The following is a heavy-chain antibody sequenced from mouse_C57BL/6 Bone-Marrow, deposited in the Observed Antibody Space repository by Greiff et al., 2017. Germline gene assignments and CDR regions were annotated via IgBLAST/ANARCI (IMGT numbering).Heavy chain of an antibody. CDR2: INPYNGGT. D-gene: IGHD2-4*01. CDR3: ARWGLGYDYYFDY. Sequence: VQLQQSGPVLVKPGASVKMSCKASGYTFTDYYMNWVKQSHGKSLEWIGVINPYNGGTSYNQKFKGKATLTVDKSSSTAYMELNSLTSEDSAVXYGARWGLGYDYYFDYWGQGTTLTVSS. V-gene: IGHV1-19*01. CDR1: GYTFTDYY. J-gene: IGHJ2*01.